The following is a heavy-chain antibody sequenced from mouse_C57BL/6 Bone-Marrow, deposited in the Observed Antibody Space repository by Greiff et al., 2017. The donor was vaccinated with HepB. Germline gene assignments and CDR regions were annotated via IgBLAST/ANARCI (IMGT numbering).Heavy chain of an antibody. D-gene: IGHD3-2*02. CDR2: IYPGSGST. Sequence: QVHVKQPGAELVKPGASVKMSCKASGYTFTSYWITWVKQRPGQGLEWIGDIYPGSGSTNYNEKFKSKATLTVDTSSSTAYMQLSSLTSEDSAVYYCARRVDSSGSYYWGQGTTLTVSS. CDR3: ARRVDSSGSYY. V-gene: IGHV1-55*01. CDR1: GYTFTSYW. J-gene: IGHJ2*01.